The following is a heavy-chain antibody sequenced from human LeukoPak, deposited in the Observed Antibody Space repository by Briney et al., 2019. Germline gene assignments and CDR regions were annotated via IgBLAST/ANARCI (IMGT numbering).Heavy chain of an antibody. CDR1: GFTFGDYA. V-gene: IGHV3-49*03. CDR2: IRSKAYGGTT. D-gene: IGHD2-21*02. CDR3: TRDQGIVVVTAAAH. Sequence: GRSLRLSCTASGFTFGDYAMSWFRQAPGKGLEWAGFIRSKAYGGTTEYAASVKGRFTISRDDSKSIAYLQMNSLKTEDTAVYYCTRDQGIVVVTAAAHWGQGTLVTVSS. J-gene: IGHJ4*02.